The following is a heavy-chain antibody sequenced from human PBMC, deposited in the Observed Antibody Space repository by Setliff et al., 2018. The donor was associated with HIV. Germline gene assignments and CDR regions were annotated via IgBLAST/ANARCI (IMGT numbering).Heavy chain of an antibody. J-gene: IGHJ5*02. D-gene: IGHD3-16*01. Sequence: TLSLTCTVSGQFISDGYYWGWIRQPPGKGLEWIGSVYHSGKTYYNPSLKSRVTMSADTSKNQISLMLRSMTAADTAVYYCAKHDFGEVSCFDPWGQGSLVTVSS. CDR2: VYHSGKT. CDR3: AKHDFGEVSCFDP. CDR1: GQFISDGYY. V-gene: IGHV4-38-2*02.